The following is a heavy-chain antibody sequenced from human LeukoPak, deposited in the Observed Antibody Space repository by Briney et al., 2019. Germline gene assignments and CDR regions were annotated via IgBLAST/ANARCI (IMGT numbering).Heavy chain of an antibody. CDR3: AKAGRWAAAAGNYFDY. CDR2: ISGSGGST. V-gene: IGHV3-23*01. J-gene: IGHJ4*02. CDR1: GFTFSSYA. Sequence: GSLGLSCAASGFTFSSYAMSWVRQAPGKGLEWVSAISGSGGSTYYADSVKGRFTISRDNSKNTLYLQMNSLRAEDTAVYYCAKAGRWAAAAGNYFDYWGQGTLVTVSS. D-gene: IGHD6-13*01.